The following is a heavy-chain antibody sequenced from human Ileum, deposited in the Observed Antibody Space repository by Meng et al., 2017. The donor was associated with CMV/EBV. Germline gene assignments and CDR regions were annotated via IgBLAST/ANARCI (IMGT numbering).Heavy chain of an antibody. D-gene: IGHD6-6*01. CDR2: IKFGKGNN. CDR1: DYTLTSYA. CDR3: ARVLVPVRAEYHY. J-gene: IGHJ4*02. V-gene: IGHV1-3*01. Sequence: QGQLVQAGAGGKKPGASVTVSCKPSDYTLTSYAIHWVRQATGKRLEWMGWIKFGKGNNKYAGKFQGRVTMTTDTFANTAYMEVSSLRPEDTAVYFCARVLVPVRAEYHYWGQGTLVTVSS.